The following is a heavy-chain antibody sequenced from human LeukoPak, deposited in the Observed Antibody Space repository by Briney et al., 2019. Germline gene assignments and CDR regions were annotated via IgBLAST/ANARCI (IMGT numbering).Heavy chain of an antibody. CDR3: ARIFVVVVVAATPYYYYYMDV. Sequence: SETLSLTCAVYGGSFSRYYWSWIRQPPGKGLEWIGEINHSGSTNYNPSLKSRVTISLHTSKNQFSLKLSSVTAADTAVYYCARIFVVVVVAATPYYYYYMDVWGKGTTVTVSS. V-gene: IGHV4-34*01. J-gene: IGHJ6*03. D-gene: IGHD2-15*01. CDR2: INHSGST. CDR1: GGSFSRYY.